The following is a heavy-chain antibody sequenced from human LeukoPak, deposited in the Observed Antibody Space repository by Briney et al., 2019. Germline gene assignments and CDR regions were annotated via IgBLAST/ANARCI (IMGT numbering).Heavy chain of an antibody. D-gene: IGHD3-22*01. CDR3: ARDGNDSSGYYGY. V-gene: IGHV4-39*07. Sequence: SETLSLTCTVSGGSISSSSYYWGWIRQPPGKGLEWIGSIYYSGSTYYNPSLKSRVTISVDTSKNQFSLKLSSVTAADTAVYYCARDGNDSSGYYGYWGQGTLVTVSS. CDR1: GGSISSSSYY. CDR2: IYYSGST. J-gene: IGHJ4*02.